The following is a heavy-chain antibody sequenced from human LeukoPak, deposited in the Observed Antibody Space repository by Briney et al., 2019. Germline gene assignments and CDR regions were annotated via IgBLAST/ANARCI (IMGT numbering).Heavy chain of an antibody. CDR1: RFTFSDQS. CDR3: AKVRYDFWSADPIGYFDY. CDR2: ISSNSLHI. J-gene: IGHJ4*02. V-gene: IGHV3-21*01. D-gene: IGHD3-3*01. Sequence: PGGSLRLSCAASRFTFSDQSMNWVRQAPGKGLEWVSSISSNSLHIFYADSVKGRFTISRDNSKNTLYLQMNSLRAEDTAVYYCAKVRYDFWSADPIGYFDYWGQGTLVTVSS.